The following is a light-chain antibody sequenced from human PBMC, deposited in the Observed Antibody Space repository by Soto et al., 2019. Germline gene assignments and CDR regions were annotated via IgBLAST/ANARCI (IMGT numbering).Light chain of an antibody. CDR1: QSVSSSY. CDR2: GAS. CDR3: HQYGGSPRT. J-gene: IGKJ1*01. Sequence: EIVLTQSPGTLSLSPRERATLSCRASQSVSSSYLAWYQQKPGQAPRLLIYGASSRATGIPDRFSGSGSGTDFTLTISRLEPEDFAVYYCHQYGGSPRTLGQGTKVEIK. V-gene: IGKV3-20*01.